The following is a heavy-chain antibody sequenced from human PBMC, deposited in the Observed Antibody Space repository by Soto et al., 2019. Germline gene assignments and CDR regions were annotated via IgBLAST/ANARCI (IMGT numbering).Heavy chain of an antibody. Sequence: GASVKVSCKASGYTFTSYDINWVRQATGQGLEWMGWMNPNSGNTGYAQKFQGRVTMTRNTSISTAYMELSSLRSVDTAVYYCARGPGYCSSTSCLRSYYYYYYMDVWGKGTTVTVSS. J-gene: IGHJ6*03. CDR3: ARGPGYCSSTSCLRSYYYYYYMDV. D-gene: IGHD2-2*01. CDR2: MNPNSGNT. V-gene: IGHV1-8*01. CDR1: GYTFTSYD.